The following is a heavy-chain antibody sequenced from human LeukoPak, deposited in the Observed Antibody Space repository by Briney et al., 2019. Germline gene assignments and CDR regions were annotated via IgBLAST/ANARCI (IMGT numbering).Heavy chain of an antibody. J-gene: IGHJ6*04. CDR1: GSTFTNYW. V-gene: IGHV5-51*01. CDR3: ARPSWGQVDV. Sequence: GGSLKISCKGSGSTFTNYWIGWVRQLPGKGLEGMGIIYPGDSHTKYSPSFQGQVTISVDKSISTAYLQWSSLKASDTAMYYCARPSWGQVDVWGKGTPVTVSS. CDR2: IYPGDSHT. D-gene: IGHD3-16*01.